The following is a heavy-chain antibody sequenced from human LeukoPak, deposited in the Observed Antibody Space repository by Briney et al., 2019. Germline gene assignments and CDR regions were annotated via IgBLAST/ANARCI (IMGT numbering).Heavy chain of an antibody. CDR1: GGSISSSSYY. D-gene: IGHD4-11*01. J-gene: IGHJ4*02. CDR3: ASHSYSNSFDY. CDR2: IYYSGST. Sequence: SETLSLTCTVPGGSISSSSYYWGWIRQPPGKGLEWIGSIYYSGSTCYNPSLKSRVTISVDTSKNQFSLKLSSVTAADTAVYYCASHSYSNSFDYWGQGTLVTVSS. V-gene: IGHV4-39*01.